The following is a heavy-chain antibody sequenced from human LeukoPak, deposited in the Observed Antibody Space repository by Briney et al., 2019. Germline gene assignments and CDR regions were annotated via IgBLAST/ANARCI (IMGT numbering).Heavy chain of an antibody. CDR2: ISGSGGST. V-gene: IGHV3-23*01. CDR1: GFTFSSYW. J-gene: IGHJ4*02. CDR3: AKGQIAVAGTFDY. Sequence: QPGGSLRLSCAASGFTFSSYWMNWVRQAPGKGLEWVSAISGSGGSTYYADSVKGRFTISRDNSKNTLYLQMNSLRAEDTAVYYCAKGQIAVAGTFDYWGQGTLVTVSS. D-gene: IGHD6-19*01.